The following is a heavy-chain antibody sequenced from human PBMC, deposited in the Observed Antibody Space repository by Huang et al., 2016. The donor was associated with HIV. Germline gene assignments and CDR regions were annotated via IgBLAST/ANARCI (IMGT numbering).Heavy chain of an antibody. CDR2: ISYDGKTK. V-gene: IGHV3-30*18. J-gene: IGHJ4*02. CDR3: AKGGSAAAVLDF. D-gene: IGHD6-13*01. CDR1: GFTFGSYG. Sequence: QVQLVESGGGVVQPGRSLRISCAASGFTFGSYGMHWVRQAQGKGWEWVAVISYDGKTKYYADSVKGRFSISRDNSKTTVYVQLNSLRVEDTAVYYCAKGGSAAAVLDFWGQGTLVTVSS.